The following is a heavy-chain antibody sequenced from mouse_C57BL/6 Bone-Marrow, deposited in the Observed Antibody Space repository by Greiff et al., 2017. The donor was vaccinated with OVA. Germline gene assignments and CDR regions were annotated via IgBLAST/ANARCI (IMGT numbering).Heavy chain of an antibody. CDR1: GYTFTSYW. D-gene: IGHD1-1*02. J-gene: IGHJ4*01. Sequence: QVQLKQPGAELVKPGASVKLSCKASGYTFTSYWMQWVKQRPGQGLEWIGEIDPSDSYTNYNQKFKGKATLTVDTSSSTAYMQLSSLTSEDSAVYYCARPGSRYAMDYWGQGTSVTVSS. V-gene: IGHV1-50*01. CDR2: IDPSDSYT. CDR3: ARPGSRYAMDY.